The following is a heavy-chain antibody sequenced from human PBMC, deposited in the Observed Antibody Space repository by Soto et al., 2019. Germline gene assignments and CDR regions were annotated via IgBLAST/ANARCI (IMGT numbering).Heavy chain of an antibody. D-gene: IGHD2-2*01. Sequence: SETLSLTCAVYGGSFSGYYWSWIRQPPGKGLEWIGEINHSGSTNYNPSLKSRVTISVDTSKNQFSLKLSSVTAADTAVYYCARTRSSTSSVYYYMDVWGKGTTVTVSS. J-gene: IGHJ6*03. CDR2: INHSGST. CDR3: ARTRSSTSSVYYYMDV. CDR1: GGSFSGYY. V-gene: IGHV4-34*01.